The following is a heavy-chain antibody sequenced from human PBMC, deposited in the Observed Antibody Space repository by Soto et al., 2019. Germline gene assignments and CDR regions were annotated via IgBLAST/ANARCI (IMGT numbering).Heavy chain of an antibody. CDR2: ILPIFTTA. J-gene: IGHJ4*02. Sequence: SVKVSCKASGGTFSNYAFSWVRQAPGQGLEWMGGILPIFTTATYAPKFQDRVTITADESTSTVYMDLSSLRSEDTALYYCAKDIGFQQHLFVFDNWGQGTLVTAPQ. D-gene: IGHD6-13*01. CDR3: AKDIGFQQHLFVFDN. V-gene: IGHV1-69*13. CDR1: GGTFSNYA.